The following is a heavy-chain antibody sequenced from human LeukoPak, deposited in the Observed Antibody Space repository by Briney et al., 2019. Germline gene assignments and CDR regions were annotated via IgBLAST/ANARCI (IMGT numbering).Heavy chain of an antibody. D-gene: IGHD3/OR15-3a*01. CDR2: IKQDGGEK. Sequence: GGSLRLSRAASGFTFSSYWMNWVRQTPGKGLEWVANIKQDGGEKHYVDSVEGRFTISRDNAKNSLYLQMNSLRAEDTAVYYCARGDWLDYWGQGTLVTVPS. J-gene: IGHJ4*02. V-gene: IGHV3-7*01. CDR3: ARGDWLDY. CDR1: GFTFSSYW.